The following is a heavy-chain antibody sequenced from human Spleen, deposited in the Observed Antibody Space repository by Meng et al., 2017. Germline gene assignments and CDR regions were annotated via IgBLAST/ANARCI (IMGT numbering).Heavy chain of an antibody. CDR1: DYTFTGYG. CDR2: LGAHDGDT. J-gene: IGHJ4*02. D-gene: IGHD3-10*01. V-gene: IGHV1-18*01. CDR3: ARGTPGRSYSDY. Sequence: QLLQSGPEVKQPGASLKVSCKASDYTFTGYGVSWVRQAPGQGLEWMAWLGAHDGDTSHAPKFQGRVTVSADRPTATAYMELRSLRSDDTAVYYCARGTPGRSYSDYWGQGTLVTVSS.